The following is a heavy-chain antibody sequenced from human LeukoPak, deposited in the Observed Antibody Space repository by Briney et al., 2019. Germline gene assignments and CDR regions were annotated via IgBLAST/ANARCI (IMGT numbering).Heavy chain of an antibody. D-gene: IGHD4-17*01. CDR2: IYHSGST. Sequence: SETLSLTCAVSGVSISSSNWWSWVRQPPGKGLEWIGEIYHSGSTNYNPSLKSRVTISVDKSKNQFSLKLSSVTAADTAVYYCARRDGDSDGYYYGMDVWGQGTTVTVSS. CDR3: ARRDGDSDGYYYGMDV. V-gene: IGHV4-4*02. J-gene: IGHJ6*02. CDR1: GVSISSSNW.